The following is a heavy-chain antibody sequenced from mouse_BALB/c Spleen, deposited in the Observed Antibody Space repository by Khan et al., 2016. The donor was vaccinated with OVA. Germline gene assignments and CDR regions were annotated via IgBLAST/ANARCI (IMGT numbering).Heavy chain of an antibody. D-gene: IGHD1-1*01. CDR1: GYTFTSYW. CDR2: IGPGSGNT. Sequence: DLVKPGASVKLSCKASGYTFTSYWINWIKQRPGQGLEWVGHIGPGSGNTYYNEIFKGKATLTVDTSSSTAYIQLSSLSSEDSAVYFCAISYYDGSSLYAMDYWGQGTSVTVSS. V-gene: IGHV1S41*01. J-gene: IGHJ4*01. CDR3: AISYYDGSSLYAMDY.